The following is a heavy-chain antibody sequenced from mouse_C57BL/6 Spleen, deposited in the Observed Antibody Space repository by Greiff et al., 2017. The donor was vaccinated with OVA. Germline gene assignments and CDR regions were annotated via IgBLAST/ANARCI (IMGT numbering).Heavy chain of an antibody. J-gene: IGHJ2*01. V-gene: IGHV1-43*01. CDR1: GYSFTGYY. Sequence: VQLKQSGPELVKPGASVKISCKASGYSFTGYYMHWVKQSSEKSLEWIGEINPSTGGTSYNQKFKGKATLTVDKSSSTAYMQLKSLTSEDSAVYYCERHGATGIYYYGSSDYWGQGTTLTVSS. CDR3: ERHGATGIYYYGSSDY. CDR2: INPSTGGT. D-gene: IGHD1-1*01.